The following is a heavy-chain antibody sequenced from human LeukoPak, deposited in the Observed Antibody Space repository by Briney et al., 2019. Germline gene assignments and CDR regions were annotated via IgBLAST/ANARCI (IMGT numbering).Heavy chain of an antibody. J-gene: IGHJ4*02. CDR2: INPSGGGT. CDR1: GYTFTSYY. D-gene: IGHD2-15*01. V-gene: IGHV1-46*01. CDR3: ASLAPHSIGYCSGGSCSMGNY. Sequence: GASVKVSCKASGYTFTSYYMHWVRQAPGQGLEWMGIINPSGGGTSYAQKFQGRVTMTRDTSTSTVYMELSSLRSEDTAVYYCASLAPHSIGYCSGGSCSMGNYWGQGTLVTVSS.